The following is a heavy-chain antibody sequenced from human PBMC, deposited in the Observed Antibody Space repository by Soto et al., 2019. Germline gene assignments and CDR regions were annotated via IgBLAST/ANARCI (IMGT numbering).Heavy chain of an antibody. CDR2: INPNSGGT. Sequence: ASVKVSCKASGYTFSGFYMHWVRQAPGQGLEWMGWINPNSGGTKSAEKFQGRATMTRDTSISTAYMELSRLTSDDTAVYYCASAAVTGTAGLDFWGQGTQVTVSS. CDR3: ASAAVTGTAGLDF. V-gene: IGHV1-2*02. J-gene: IGHJ4*02. CDR1: GYTFSGFY. D-gene: IGHD6-19*01.